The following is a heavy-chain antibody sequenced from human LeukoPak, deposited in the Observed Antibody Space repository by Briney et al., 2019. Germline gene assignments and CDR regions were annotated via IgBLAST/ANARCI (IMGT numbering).Heavy chain of an antibody. CDR3: ASNNRGVINDY. V-gene: IGHV4-4*02. D-gene: IGHD2-21*01. J-gene: IGHJ4*02. CDR2: IYHSGST. Sequence: SETLSLTCAVSGGSISSSNWWSWVRRPPWKGLEWIGEIYHSGSTNYNPSLKSRVTISVDKSKNQFSLKLSSVTAADTAVYYCASNNRGVINDYWGQGTLVTVSS. CDR1: GGSISSSNW.